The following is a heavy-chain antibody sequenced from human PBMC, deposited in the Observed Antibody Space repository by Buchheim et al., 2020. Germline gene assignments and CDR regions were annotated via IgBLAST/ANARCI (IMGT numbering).Heavy chain of an antibody. D-gene: IGHD4-17*01. V-gene: IGHV3-23*01. CDR1: GFTFSSYA. J-gene: IGHJ4*02. CDR3: AKDRSEDYGDYVGGDFDY. Sequence: EVQLLESGGGLVQPGGSLRLSCAASGFTFSSYAMSWVRQAPGKGLEWVSAISGSGGSTYYADSVKGRFTISRDNSKNTLYLQMNSLRAEDTAVYYYAKDRSEDYGDYVGGDFDYWGQGTL. CDR2: ISGSGGST.